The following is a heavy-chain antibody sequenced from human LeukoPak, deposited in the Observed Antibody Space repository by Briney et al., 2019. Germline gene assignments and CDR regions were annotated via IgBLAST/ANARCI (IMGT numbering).Heavy chain of an antibody. V-gene: IGHV3-23*01. CDR2: ISGNGGGT. CDR3: AKGGESERY. Sequence: PGGSLRLSCAASGFTFNTYTMNWVRQAPGKGLEWVSVISGNGGGTNYADSVKGRFTISRDNSKNTLYLQMNSLRAEDTAVYYCAKGGESERYWGQGTLVTVSS. D-gene: IGHD2/OR15-2a*01. J-gene: IGHJ4*02. CDR1: GFTFNTYT.